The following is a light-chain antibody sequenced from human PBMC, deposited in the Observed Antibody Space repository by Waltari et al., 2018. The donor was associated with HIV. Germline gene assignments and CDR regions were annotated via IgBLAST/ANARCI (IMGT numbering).Light chain of an antibody. Sequence: QSVLTQPPSVSGAPGQRVTIFCTGSSSNIGAGPAAHWYHLLPGNAPKGVIFDNIDRPAGVPARFSGSRSGTSASLAINERRAEDEADYYCHSHAGNLGVFGGGTKVTVL. CDR3: HSHAGNLGV. J-gene: IGLJ3*02. CDR1: SSNIGAGPA. CDR2: DNI. V-gene: IGLV1-40*01.